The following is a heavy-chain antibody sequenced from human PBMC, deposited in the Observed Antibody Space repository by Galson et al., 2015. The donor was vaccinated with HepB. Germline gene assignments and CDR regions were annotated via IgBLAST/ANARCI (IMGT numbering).Heavy chain of an antibody. J-gene: IGHJ6*02. D-gene: IGHD6-19*01. CDR2: IKQDGSEK. CDR3: GRDRGGSGGYSINGMDV. V-gene: IGHV3-7*03. CDR1: GFSFNSYW. Sequence: SLRLSCAASGFSFNSYWMYWVRQAPGQGLEWVANIKQDGSEKNYMGSVPGRFAISRDNAKKSLYLQMNSLSADDTAVYYCGRDRGGSGGYSINGMDVWGQGTSVTVSS.